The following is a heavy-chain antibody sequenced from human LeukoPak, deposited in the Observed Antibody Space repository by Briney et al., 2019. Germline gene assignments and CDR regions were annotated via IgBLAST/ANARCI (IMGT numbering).Heavy chain of an antibody. CDR1: GFTVRSNY. CDR2: IYSGGST. J-gene: IGHJ3*02. D-gene: IGHD1-26*01. CDR3: ASSIVGALDAFDI. Sequence: PGGSLRLSCAASGFTVRSNYMSWVRQAPGKGLEWVSVIYSGGSTYYADSVKGRFTISRDNSKNTLYLQMNSLRAEDTAVYYCASSIVGALDAFDIWGQGTMVTVSS. V-gene: IGHV3-66*01.